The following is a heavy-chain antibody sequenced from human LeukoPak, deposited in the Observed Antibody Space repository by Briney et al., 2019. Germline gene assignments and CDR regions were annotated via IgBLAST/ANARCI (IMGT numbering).Heavy chain of an antibody. Sequence: PGTSLRLSCSASGFTFSLYAMHWVRQAPGRGLEYVSAITSNGGSTYYADSVKGRFTISRDNSKNTLYLHMSTLRPEDTAVYYCAYSSGYYHWGQGTLVTVSS. CDR3: AYSSGYYH. CDR1: GFTFSLYA. CDR2: ITSNGGST. D-gene: IGHD3-22*01. V-gene: IGHV3-64D*06. J-gene: IGHJ1*01.